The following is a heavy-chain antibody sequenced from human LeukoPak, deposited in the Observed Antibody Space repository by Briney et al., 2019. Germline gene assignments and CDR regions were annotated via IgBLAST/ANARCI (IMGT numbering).Heavy chain of an antibody. CDR2: IIPIFGTA. CDR1: GGTFSSYA. J-gene: IGHJ5*02. V-gene: IGHV1-69*05. CDR3: ASVVAAAGTHWFDP. D-gene: IGHD6-13*01. Sequence: ASVKVSCKASGGTFSSYAISWVRQAPGQGLEWTGGIIPIFGTANYAQKFQGRVTITTDESTSTAYMELSSLRSEDTAVYYCASVVAAAGTHWFDPWGQGTLVTVSS.